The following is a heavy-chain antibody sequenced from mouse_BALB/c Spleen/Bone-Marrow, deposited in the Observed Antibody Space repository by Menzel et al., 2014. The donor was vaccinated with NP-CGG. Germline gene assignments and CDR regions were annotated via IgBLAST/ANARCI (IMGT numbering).Heavy chain of an antibody. Sequence: DVQLQESGGGLVKSGGSLKLSCAASGFTFNSYGMSWVRQTPEKRLEWVATISGGGSYTFYPGSVKGRSTISRDNAKNNLYLQLSSLRSEDTALYYCARHAYYDQTEVSFVYWGQGTLVTVSA. V-gene: IGHV5-9-2*01. CDR3: ARHAYYDQTEVSFVY. J-gene: IGHJ3*01. CDR2: ISGGGSYT. D-gene: IGHD2-4*01. CDR1: GFTFNSYG.